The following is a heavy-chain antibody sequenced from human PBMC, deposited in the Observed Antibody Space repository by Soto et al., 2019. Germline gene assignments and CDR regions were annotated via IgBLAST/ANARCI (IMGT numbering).Heavy chain of an antibody. CDR1: GFTFSSYA. Sequence: GGSLRLSCAASGFTFSSYAMSWVRQAPGKGLEWVSAISGSGGSTYYADSVKGRFTISRDNSKNTLYLQMNSLRAEDTAVYYCAKDSREQIIGGKNQYYFDYWGQGTLVTVSS. CDR3: AKDSREQIIGGKNQYYFDY. D-gene: IGHD1-26*01. J-gene: IGHJ4*02. V-gene: IGHV3-23*01. CDR2: ISGSGGST.